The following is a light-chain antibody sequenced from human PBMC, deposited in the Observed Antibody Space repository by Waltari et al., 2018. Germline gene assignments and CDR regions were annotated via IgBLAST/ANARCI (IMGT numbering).Light chain of an antibody. CDR1: SSNIGSNY. Sequence: QSVLTQPPSASGTPGQRVTISCSGSSSNIGSNYVYWYQQLPGTAPKLLIYRNNPRPSGVPVRFSGSTSGTSASLAISGLRSEDEADYYCAAWDDSLSGWVFGGGTKLTVL. V-gene: IGLV1-47*01. J-gene: IGLJ3*02. CDR2: RNN. CDR3: AAWDDSLSGWV.